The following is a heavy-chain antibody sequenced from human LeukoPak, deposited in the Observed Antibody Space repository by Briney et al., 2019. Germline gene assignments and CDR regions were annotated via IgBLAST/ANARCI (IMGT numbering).Heavy chain of an antibody. CDR1: GFTFSSYW. Sequence: GGSLRLSCAASGFTFSSYWMNWVRQAPGKGLEWVSVFYSGVGTYYAESVKGRFTISRDNSKNTLYLLMNSLIPEDTAVYYCAREVVSSPSYFDSWGQGTLVTVSS. CDR3: AREVVSSPSYFDS. D-gene: IGHD2-15*01. CDR2: FYSGVGT. V-gene: IGHV3-53*01. J-gene: IGHJ4*02.